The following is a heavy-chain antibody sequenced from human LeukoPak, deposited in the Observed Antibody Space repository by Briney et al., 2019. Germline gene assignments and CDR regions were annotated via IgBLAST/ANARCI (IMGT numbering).Heavy chain of an antibody. CDR1: GDSVSSNSAA. V-gene: IGHV6-1*01. J-gene: IGHJ4*02. D-gene: IGHD1-26*01. CDR3: ARDVLYRYSGSYDIYYFDY. Sequence: SQTLSLTCAISGDSVSSNSAAWNWIRQSPSRGLEWLGRTYYRSKWYNDYAVSVKSRITINPDTSKNQFSLQLNSVTPEDTAVYYCARDVLYRYSGSYDIYYFDYWGQGTLVTVSS. CDR2: TYYRSKWYN.